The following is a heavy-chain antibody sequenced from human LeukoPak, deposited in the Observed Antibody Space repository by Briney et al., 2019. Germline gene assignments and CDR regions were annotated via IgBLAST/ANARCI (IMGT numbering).Heavy chain of an antibody. CDR1: GFSFSNAC. J-gene: IGHJ3*02. V-gene: IGHV3-15*01. Sequence: GGSLRLSCAAFGFSFSNACMNWVRQAPGKGLEWVGRINSKSDSGSTDYAAPVKGRFIISRDDSKNTLYMKMNSLKTEDTDDYCCTTYPTFDIWGQGTIVTVFS. CDR3: TTYPTFDI. CDR2: INSKSDSGST.